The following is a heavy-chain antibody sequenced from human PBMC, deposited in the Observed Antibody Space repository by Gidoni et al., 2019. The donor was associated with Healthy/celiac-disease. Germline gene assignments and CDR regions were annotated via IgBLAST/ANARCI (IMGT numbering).Heavy chain of an antibody. D-gene: IGHD3-22*01. CDR3: ARGRYHDSSGFPY. J-gene: IGHJ4*02. V-gene: IGHV4-34*01. CDR2: ITHTGIT. CDR1: GTSFSGYY. Sequence: QVQLQQWGAGLLKPSETLSLTRARSGTSFSGYYWSWIRQSPGRGLEWIAEITHTGITNYQPSLRSHVSISVDASKYQFSLQLGSVTAADTAVYYCARGRYHDSSGFPYWGQGTLVTVSS.